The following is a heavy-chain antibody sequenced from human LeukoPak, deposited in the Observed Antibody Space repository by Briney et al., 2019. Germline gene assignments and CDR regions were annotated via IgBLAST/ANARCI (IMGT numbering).Heavy chain of an antibody. V-gene: IGHV3-30*18. D-gene: IGHD5-18*01. CDR2: ISYDGPNK. J-gene: IGHJ4*02. Sequence: GGSLRLSCAASGFTFNSYGMHWVRQAPGKGLEWVAVISYDGPNKYYADSVKGRFTISRDDSKSTLYLHMNSLRPEDTAVYYCAKEKLPSGYSFLTDYWGQGTLVTVSS. CDR3: AKEKLPSGYSFLTDY. CDR1: GFTFNSYG.